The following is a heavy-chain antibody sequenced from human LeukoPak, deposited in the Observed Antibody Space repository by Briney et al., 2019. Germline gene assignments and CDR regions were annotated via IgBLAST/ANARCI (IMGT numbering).Heavy chain of an antibody. Sequence: GGSLRLSCAASGFTFRDYTMNWVRQAPGKGLEWVSGIYGSGGGQMFYADSVRGRFIISRDDSRNLVFLHMDRLRVEDTGLYYCAKDVKSDGVWDIDHWGQGTVVTVSS. CDR1: GFTFRDYT. V-gene: IGHV3-23*01. CDR2: IYGSGGGQM. CDR3: AKDVKSDGVWDIDH. J-gene: IGHJ4*02. D-gene: IGHD4-17*01.